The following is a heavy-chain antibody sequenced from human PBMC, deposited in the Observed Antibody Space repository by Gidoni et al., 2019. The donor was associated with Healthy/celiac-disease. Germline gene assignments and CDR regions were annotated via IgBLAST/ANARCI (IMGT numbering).Heavy chain of an antibody. CDR2: ISSSSSTI. CDR3: AREGPPNTAMDDYCYFDL. CDR1: GFTFSSYS. J-gene: IGHJ2*01. V-gene: IGHV3-48*01. D-gene: IGHD5-18*01. Sequence: EVQLVESGGGLVQPGGSLRLSCAASGFTFSSYSMNWVRQAPGKGLEWVSYISSSSSTIYYADSVKGRFTISRDNAKNSLYLQMNSLRAEDTAVYYCAREGPPNTAMDDYCYFDLWGRGTLVTVSS.